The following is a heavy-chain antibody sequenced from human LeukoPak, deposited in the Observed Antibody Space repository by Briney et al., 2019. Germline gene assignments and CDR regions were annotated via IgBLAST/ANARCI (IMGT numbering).Heavy chain of an antibody. D-gene: IGHD7-27*01. Sequence: GASVKVSCKASGYTFTNYYIHWVRQAPGQGLEWMGLINPGGANTNYAQNFQGRVTMTRDTSTSTVYMELSSLRSEDTAVYYCARAPNWGSYYYYMDVWGKGTTVTVSS. J-gene: IGHJ6*03. CDR1: GYTFTNYY. CDR3: ARAPNWGSYYYYMDV. V-gene: IGHV1-46*01. CDR2: INPGGANT.